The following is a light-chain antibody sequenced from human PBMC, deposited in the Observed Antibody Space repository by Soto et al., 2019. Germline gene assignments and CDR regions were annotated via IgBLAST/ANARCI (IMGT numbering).Light chain of an antibody. CDR2: SAS. CDR1: QGISNY. J-gene: IGKJ1*01. V-gene: IGKV1-16*02. CDR3: QQYYRYPWT. Sequence: ILMTQSPSSLSASTGDRITSTCRASQGISNYLGWYQQKPGKVPKSLIYSASSLQSGVPSKFSGSGSGTDFTLTIYDLQPDDFATYYCQQYYRYPWTFGQGTKVDI.